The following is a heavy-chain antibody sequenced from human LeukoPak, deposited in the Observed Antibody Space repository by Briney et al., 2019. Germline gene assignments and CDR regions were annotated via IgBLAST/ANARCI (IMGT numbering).Heavy chain of an antibody. CDR2: IYYSGST. D-gene: IGHD3-22*01. J-gene: IGHJ4*02. Sequence: PAETLSLTCTVSGGSISSYYWSWIRQPPGKGLEWIGYIYYSGSTNYNPSLKSRVTISVDTSKNQFSLKLSSVTAADTAVYYCAREERNYYDSSGPFDYWGQVTLVTVSS. CDR3: AREERNYYDSSGPFDY. V-gene: IGHV4-59*01. CDR1: GGSISSYY.